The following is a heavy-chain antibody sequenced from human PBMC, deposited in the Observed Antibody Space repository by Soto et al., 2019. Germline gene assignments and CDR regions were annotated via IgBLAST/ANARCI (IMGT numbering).Heavy chain of an antibody. Sequence: GGSLRLSCAASGFTFSSYAMSWVRQAPGKGLEWVSAISGSGGSTYYADSVKGRFTISRDNSKNTLYLQMNSLRAEDTAVYYCAKADKSYGSKRLYYFDYWGQGTLVTVSS. J-gene: IGHJ4*02. CDR1: GFTFSSYA. CDR2: ISGSGGST. V-gene: IGHV3-23*01. CDR3: AKADKSYGSKRLYYFDY. D-gene: IGHD5-18*01.